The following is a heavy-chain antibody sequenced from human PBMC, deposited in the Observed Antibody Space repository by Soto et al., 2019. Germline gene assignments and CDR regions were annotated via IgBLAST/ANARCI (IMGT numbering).Heavy chain of an antibody. CDR3: TTDGNFDY. V-gene: IGHV3-15*01. CDR1: QFAFTTCW. CDR2: IKSKTDGGTT. Sequence: EVQLVESGGGLVKPGGSLRLACATSQFAFTTCWMSWVRQAPGKGLEWVGRIKSKTDGGTTDYAAPVKGRFTISRDDSKHTLFLQMNSLKIEDTAVYYCTTDGNFDYWGQGTLVTVAS. J-gene: IGHJ4*02.